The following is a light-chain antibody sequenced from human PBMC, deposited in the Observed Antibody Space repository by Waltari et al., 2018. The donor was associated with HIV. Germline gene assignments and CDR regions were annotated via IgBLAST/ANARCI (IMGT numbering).Light chain of an antibody. CDR1: SSNIGPGSD. J-gene: IGLJ3*02. CDR2: ANT. V-gene: IGLV1-40*01. Sequence: QSALTPPPSVSGAPGQRVTISCTGPSSNIGPGSDVHWSQQLPGTAPKLLIYANTNRPSGVPDRFSGSKSGTSASLAITGLQAEDEADYYCQSYDSRLSGSVFGGGTKLTVL. CDR3: QSYDSRLSGSV.